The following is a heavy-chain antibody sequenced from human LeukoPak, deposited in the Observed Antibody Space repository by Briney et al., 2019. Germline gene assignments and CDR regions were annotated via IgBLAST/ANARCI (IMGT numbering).Heavy chain of an antibody. V-gene: IGHV3-21*01. D-gene: IGHD5-24*01. J-gene: IGHJ4*02. Sequence: GGSLRLSCAASGFTFSSYRMNWVRQAPGRGLEWVSSISSSGYIYYADSVKGRFTISRDNAKNSLYLQMNSLRAEDTAVYYCATEDAYTQGWGQGTLVTVSS. CDR2: ISSSGYI. CDR1: GFTFSSYR. CDR3: ATEDAYTQG.